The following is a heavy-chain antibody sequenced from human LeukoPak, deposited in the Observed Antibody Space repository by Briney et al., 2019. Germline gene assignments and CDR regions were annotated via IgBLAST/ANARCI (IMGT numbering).Heavy chain of an antibody. V-gene: IGHV5-51*01. Sequence: GESLKISCKGSGYSFTNNWIGWVRQMPGKGLEWMGIVYPGDSDTRYSPSFRGQVTISVDKSISTAYLQWSSLKAADTAMYYCARRYYGSGSYYNGAFDYWGQGTLVTVSS. J-gene: IGHJ4*02. CDR3: ARRYYGSGSYYNGAFDY. CDR2: VYPGDSDT. D-gene: IGHD3-10*01. CDR1: GYSFTNNW.